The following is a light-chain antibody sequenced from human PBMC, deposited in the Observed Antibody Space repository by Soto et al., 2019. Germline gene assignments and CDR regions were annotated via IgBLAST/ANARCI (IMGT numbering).Light chain of an antibody. V-gene: IGKV1-27*01. CDR3: QKYDSAPLT. CDR1: QGISRS. CDR2: AAS. Sequence: DVHMTQSPSSLSASVGDRVTITCRASQGISRSLAWYQQKPGKAPKLLIYAASTLQSGVASRFSGSGSGTDFTLTISSLKPEDVAIYYCQKYDSAPLTSGGGTKVEIK. J-gene: IGKJ4*01.